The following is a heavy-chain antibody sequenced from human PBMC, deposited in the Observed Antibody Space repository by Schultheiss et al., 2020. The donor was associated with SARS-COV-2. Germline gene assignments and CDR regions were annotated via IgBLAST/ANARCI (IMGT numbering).Heavy chain of an antibody. D-gene: IGHD2-2*01. CDR2: IYTSGTT. J-gene: IGHJ6*02. CDR3: ARSSCTSTNCYRQDV. Sequence: SETLSLTCTVSGGSISSGDYYWSWIRQPPGKGLEWIGRIYTSGTTSYNPSLKSRVTMSADTSKNQFSLKLRSVTAADTAVYYCARSSCTSTNCYRQDVWGRGTTVTVSS. V-gene: IGHV4-61*02. CDR1: GGSISSGDYY.